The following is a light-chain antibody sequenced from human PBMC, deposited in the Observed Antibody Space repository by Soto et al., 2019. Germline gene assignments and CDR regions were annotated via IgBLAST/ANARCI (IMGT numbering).Light chain of an antibody. CDR3: QQYSDWPPYT. Sequence: ETVMTQSPVTLSVSPGERATLSCRASQSVGGNVAWYQQKPGQAPRLLMYATSTRATGIPAKFSGSGSGTQFTLTISSLQSEDSAVYFCQQYSDWPPYTFVQGTKLEIK. CDR2: ATS. V-gene: IGKV3-15*01. CDR1: QSVGGN. J-gene: IGKJ2*01.